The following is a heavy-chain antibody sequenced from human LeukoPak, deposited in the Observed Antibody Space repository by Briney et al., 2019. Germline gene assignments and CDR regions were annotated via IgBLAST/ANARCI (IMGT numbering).Heavy chain of an antibody. V-gene: IGHV3-20*04. CDR1: GFTFDDYG. J-gene: IGHJ4*02. CDR2: INWNGGST. Sequence: PGGSLRLSCAASGFTFDDYGTSWVRQAPGKGLEWASGINWNGGSTGYADSVKGRFTISRDNAKNSLYLQMNSLRVEDTAVYYCAKLAKYFYGSETYYFFEHWGQGTPVTASS. CDR3: AKLAKYFYGSETYYFFEH. D-gene: IGHD3-10*01.